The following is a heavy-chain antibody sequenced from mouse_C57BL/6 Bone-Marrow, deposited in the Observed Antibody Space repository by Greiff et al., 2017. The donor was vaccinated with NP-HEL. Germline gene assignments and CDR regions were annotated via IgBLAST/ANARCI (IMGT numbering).Heavy chain of an antibody. V-gene: IGHV1-64*01. Sequence: QVQLQQPGAELVKPGASVKLSCKASGYTFTSYWMHWVKQRPGQGLEWIGMIHPNSGSTNYNEKFKSKATLTVDKSSSTAYMQLSSLTSEDSAVYYCAKSSGYYYYYARDYWGQGTSVTVSS. J-gene: IGHJ4*01. CDR1: GYTFTSYW. D-gene: IGHD2-3*01. CDR3: AKSSGYYYYYARDY. CDR2: IHPNSGST.